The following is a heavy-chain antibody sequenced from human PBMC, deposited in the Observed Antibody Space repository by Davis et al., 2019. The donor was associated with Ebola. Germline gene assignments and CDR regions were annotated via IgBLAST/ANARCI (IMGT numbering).Heavy chain of an antibody. CDR1: GDSINSYF. V-gene: IGHV4-59*01. CDR2: ISYSGST. J-gene: IGHJ6*03. CDR3: ARGHEFWSGYNSHYYYYLDV. Sequence: PSETLSLTCTVSGDSINSYFWNWVRQPPGKGLEWIGYISYSGSTNYNPSLKSRLTLSVDTSKNQLSLRLRSVTAADTAIYYCARGHEFWSGYNSHYYYYLDVWGKGTTVTVSS. D-gene: IGHD3-3*01.